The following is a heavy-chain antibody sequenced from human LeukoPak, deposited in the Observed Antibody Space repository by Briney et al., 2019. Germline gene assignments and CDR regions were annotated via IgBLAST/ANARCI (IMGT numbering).Heavy chain of an antibody. J-gene: IGHJ4*02. V-gene: IGHV4-61*02. CDR3: ARGGSYYGDHQFDY. Sequence: SETLSLTCTVSGVSISSGSYYWSWIRQPAGKGLEWIGRIYSSGSTNYNPSLKSRVTMSVETPKNQFSLKLSFVTAADTAVYYCARGGSYYGDHQFDYWCQGTLVTVSS. D-gene: IGHD1-26*01. CDR1: GVSISSGSYY. CDR2: IYSSGST.